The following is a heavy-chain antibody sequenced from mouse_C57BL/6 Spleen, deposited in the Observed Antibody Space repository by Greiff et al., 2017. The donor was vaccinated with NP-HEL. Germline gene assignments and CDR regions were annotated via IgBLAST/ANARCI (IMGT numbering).Heavy chain of an antibody. J-gene: IGHJ4*01. D-gene: IGHD1-1*01. CDR1: GYTFTSYG. CDR2: IYPRSGNT. Sequence: QVQLKQSGAELARPGASVKLSCKASGYTFTSYGISWVKQRTGQGLEWIGEIYPRSGNTYYNEKFKGKATLTADKSSSTAYMELRSLTSEDSAVYFCAKHYYGSSSYYYAMDYWGQGTSVTVSS. CDR3: AKHYYGSSSYYYAMDY. V-gene: IGHV1-81*01.